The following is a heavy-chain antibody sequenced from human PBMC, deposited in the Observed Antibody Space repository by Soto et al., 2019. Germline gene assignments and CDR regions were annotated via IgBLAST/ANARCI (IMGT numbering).Heavy chain of an antibody. J-gene: IGHJ6*03. D-gene: IGHD3-3*02. CDR2: IIPIFGTA. Sequence: SVKPSCKASGNTITGNYMHWVRQAPGQGHEWMGWIIPIFGTANYAQKFQGRVTITADKSTSTAYMELSSLRSEDTAVYYCASPRGVVSVFHFWGPEYDVMDFCGKGSTV. CDR3: ASPRGVVSVFHFWGPEYDVMDF. V-gene: IGHV1-69*06. CDR1: GNTITGNY.